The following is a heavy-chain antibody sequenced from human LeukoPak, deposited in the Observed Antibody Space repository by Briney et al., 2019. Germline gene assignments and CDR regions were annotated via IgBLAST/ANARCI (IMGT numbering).Heavy chain of an antibody. CDR2: IKQDGSEK. CDR3: ARDGVLRSSDQHYYGSGSYYY. CDR1: GFTFSSCW. D-gene: IGHD3-10*01. J-gene: IGHJ4*02. Sequence: GGSLRLSCAASGFTFSSCWMSWVRQAPGKGLEWVANIKQDGSEKYYVDSVKGRFTISRDNAKNSLYLQMNSLRAEDTAVYYCARDGVLRSSDQHYYGSGSYYYWGQGTLVTVSS. V-gene: IGHV3-7*01.